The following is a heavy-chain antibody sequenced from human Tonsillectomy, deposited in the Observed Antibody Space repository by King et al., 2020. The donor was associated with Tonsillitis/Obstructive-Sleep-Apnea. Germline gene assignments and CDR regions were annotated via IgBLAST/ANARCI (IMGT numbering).Heavy chain of an antibody. Sequence: VQLVESGGGLVQPGRSLKLSCTTSGFRIGDYAMSWVRQAPGKGLEWISFIRSKPYGGTIEYAASVKGRFTISRDDSKSIAYLQMNSLKTDDTGVYYCTREAMIAPYDMDVGGQGTTVTVSS. J-gene: IGHJ6*02. CDR1: GFRIGDYA. CDR2: IRSKPYGGTI. V-gene: IGHV3-49*04. CDR3: TREAMIAPYDMDV. D-gene: IGHD3-22*01.